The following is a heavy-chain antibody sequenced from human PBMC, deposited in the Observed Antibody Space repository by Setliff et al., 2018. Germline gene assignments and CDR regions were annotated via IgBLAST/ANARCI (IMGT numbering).Heavy chain of an antibody. CDR2: IYATGTT. Sequence: LRLSCAASGSTVSRDYMSWVRQAPGKGLEWVSVIYATGTTFYADSVKGRFTISRDDSKNTLYLQMNSLRADDTAVYYCARGSYGLTEHYWGQGTLVTVSS. CDR1: GSTVSRDY. J-gene: IGHJ4*02. CDR3: ARGSYGLTEHY. D-gene: IGHD5-18*01. V-gene: IGHV3-53*01.